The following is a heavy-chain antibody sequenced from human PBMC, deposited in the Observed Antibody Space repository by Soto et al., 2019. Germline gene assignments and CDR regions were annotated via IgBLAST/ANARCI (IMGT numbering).Heavy chain of an antibody. CDR3: ARYCSGGSCFSDTFDY. J-gene: IGHJ4*02. Sequence: SGTLSLTCTVSGGSISSYYWSWIRQPPGKGLEWIGYIYYSGSTNYNPSLKSRVTISVDTSKNQFSLKLSSVTAADTAVYYCARYCSGGSCFSDTFDYWGQGTLVTVSS. CDR2: IYYSGST. V-gene: IGHV4-59*01. D-gene: IGHD2-15*01. CDR1: GGSISSYY.